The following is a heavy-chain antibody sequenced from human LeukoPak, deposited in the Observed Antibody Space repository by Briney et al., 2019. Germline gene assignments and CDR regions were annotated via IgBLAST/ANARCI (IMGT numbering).Heavy chain of an antibody. CDR1: GFTFSSYW. V-gene: IGHV3-7*01. D-gene: IGHD4-17*01. Sequence: GGSLRLSCAASGFTFSSYWMSWVRQAPGKGLEWVANIKQDGSEKYYVDSVKGRFTISRDNAKNSLYLQMNSLRAEDTAVYYCARDLEVTTWNYFDYWGQETLVTVSS. CDR3: ARDLEVTTWNYFDY. J-gene: IGHJ4*02. CDR2: IKQDGSEK.